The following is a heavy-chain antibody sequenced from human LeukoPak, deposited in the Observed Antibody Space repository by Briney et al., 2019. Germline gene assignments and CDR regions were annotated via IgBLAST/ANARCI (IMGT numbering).Heavy chain of an antibody. CDR3: VRVFRDYVEAFDI. D-gene: IGHD4-17*01. V-gene: IGHV3-7*01. CDR2: TNQDGSEK. J-gene: IGHJ3*02. Sequence: PGGSLRLSCAASGFRFGSYWMSWVRQAPGKGLEWVANTNQDGSEKHYVDSVKGRVSISRDNAKSSLYLQMNSLRAEDTAVYYCVRVFRDYVEAFDIWGQGTMVTVSS. CDR1: GFRFGSYW.